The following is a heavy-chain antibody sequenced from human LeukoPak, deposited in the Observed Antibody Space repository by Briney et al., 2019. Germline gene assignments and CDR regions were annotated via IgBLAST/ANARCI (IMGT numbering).Heavy chain of an antibody. J-gene: IGHJ6*04. CDR1: GFTVSSNY. CDR2: IYSGGST. Sequence: PGGCLRLSCAASGFTVSSNYMSWVRQAPGKGLEWVSVIYSGGSTYYAASAKGRFTISRDNSKNTLYLQMNSLRAEDTAVYYCARISSTVMYYYGMDVWGKGTTVTVSS. V-gene: IGHV3-53*01. CDR3: ARISSTVMYYYGMDV. D-gene: IGHD4-17*01.